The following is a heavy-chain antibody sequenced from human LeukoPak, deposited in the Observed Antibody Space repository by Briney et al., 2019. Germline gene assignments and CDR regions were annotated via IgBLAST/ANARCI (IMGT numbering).Heavy chain of an antibody. V-gene: IGHV1-2*02. CDR3: ARDGEGRTNFDY. J-gene: IGHJ4*02. Sequence: GASVKVSCKASGYIFTDYYIHWVRQAPGQGLEWMTWMHPNSGDTNYAQKFQGRVTMTWDTSISTAYMELSRLRSDDTAVYYCARDGEGRTNFDYWGQGTLITVSS. CDR2: MHPNSGDT. CDR1: GYIFTDYY. D-gene: IGHD1-14*01.